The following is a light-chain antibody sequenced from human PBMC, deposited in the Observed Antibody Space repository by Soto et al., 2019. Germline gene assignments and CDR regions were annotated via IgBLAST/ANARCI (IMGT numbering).Light chain of an antibody. V-gene: IGKV3-20*01. Sequence: EIVLTQSPGTLSLSPGERATLSCRASQSVSSSYLAWYQQKPGQAPRLLIYGASSRATGIPDRFSGSGSGTAFTRTISRLEPEDFAVYYCQQYGSSPPFPFGGGTKVEIK. CDR3: QQYGSSPPFP. CDR2: GAS. J-gene: IGKJ4*01. CDR1: QSVSSSY.